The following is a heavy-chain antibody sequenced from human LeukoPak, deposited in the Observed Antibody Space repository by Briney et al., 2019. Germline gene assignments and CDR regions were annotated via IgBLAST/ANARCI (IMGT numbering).Heavy chain of an antibody. V-gene: IGHV3-15*01. J-gene: IGHJ6*02. CDR2: IKSKTDGGTT. CDR3: TTVYYDFWSGSPINYGMDV. Sequence: GGSLRLSCAASGFTSSNAWMSWVRQAPGKGLEWVGRIKSKTDGGTTDYAAPVKGRFTISRDDSKNTLYLQMNSLKTEDTAVYYCTTVYYDFWSGSPINYGMDVWGQGTTVTVSS. D-gene: IGHD3-3*01. CDR1: GFTSSNAW.